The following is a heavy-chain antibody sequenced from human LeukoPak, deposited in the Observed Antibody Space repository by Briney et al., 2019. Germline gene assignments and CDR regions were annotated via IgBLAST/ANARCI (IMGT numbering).Heavy chain of an antibody. CDR2: IYGTGST. CDR3: ARYDSRGSASTRFDY. CDR1: GYSLGKNYY. Sequence: PSETLSLTCAVSGYSLGKNYYWGWIRQPPGKGLEWIGSIYGTGSTSYHPSLMNRVTMSVDTSKNHFSLKLTSVTAADTAVYYCARYDSRGSASTRFDYWGQGILVTIPP. V-gene: IGHV4-38-2*01. D-gene: IGHD3-16*01. J-gene: IGHJ4*02.